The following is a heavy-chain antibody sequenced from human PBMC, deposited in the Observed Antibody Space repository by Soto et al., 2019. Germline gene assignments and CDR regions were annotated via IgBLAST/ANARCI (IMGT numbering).Heavy chain of an antibody. J-gene: IGHJ6*02. D-gene: IGHD3-10*01. CDR3: ARVVDYYAPYCYYGMDV. V-gene: IGHV3-21*01. CDR1: GFTFSSYS. Sequence: EVQLVESGGGLVKPGGSLRLSCAASGFTFSSYSMNWVRQAPGKGLEWVSSISSSTSYIYYADSVKGRFTISRDNAKNXXYRQMNSLRAEDTAVYYCARVVDYYAPYCYYGMDVWGQGTTVTVSS. CDR2: ISSSTSYI.